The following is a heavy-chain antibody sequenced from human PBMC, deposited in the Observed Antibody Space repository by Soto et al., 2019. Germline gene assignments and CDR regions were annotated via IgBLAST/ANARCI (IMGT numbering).Heavy chain of an antibody. CDR3: ARDSNIAARRSYYYYGMDV. D-gene: IGHD6-6*01. J-gene: IGHJ6*02. CDR1: GDSVSSNSAA. V-gene: IGHV6-1*01. CDR2: TYYRSKWYN. Sequence: PSQTLSLTCAISGDSVSSNSAAWNWIRQSPSGGLEWLGRTYYRSKWYNDYAVSVKSRITINPDTSKNQFSLQLNSVTPEDTAVYYCARDSNIAARRSYYYYGMDVWGQGTTVTVSS.